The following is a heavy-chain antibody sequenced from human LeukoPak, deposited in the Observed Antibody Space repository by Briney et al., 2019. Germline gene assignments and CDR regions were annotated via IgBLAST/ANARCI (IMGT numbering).Heavy chain of an antibody. Sequence: ASVKVSCKASGYTFTSYGISWVRQAPGQGLEWMGWISAYNGNTNYAQKLQGRVTMTTDTSTSTAYMELRGLGSDDTAVYYCARKWFGEFPPDYWGQGTLVTVSS. CDR1: GYTFTSYG. CDR2: ISAYNGNT. V-gene: IGHV1-18*01. D-gene: IGHD3-10*01. J-gene: IGHJ4*02. CDR3: ARKWFGEFPPDY.